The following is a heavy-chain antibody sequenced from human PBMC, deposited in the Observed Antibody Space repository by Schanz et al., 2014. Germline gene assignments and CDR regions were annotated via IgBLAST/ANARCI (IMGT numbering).Heavy chain of an antibody. CDR2: IYSGGST. CDR1: GFTVSINY. Sequence: EVQLVESGGGLVQPGGSLRLSCAASGFTVSINYMSWVRQAPGKGLEWVSVIYSGGSTYYADSVKGRFTISIDNSKNTHTLHINMLSVKAADTYVYSCERGYNSSIDVWGQGTTVTVSS. D-gene: IGHD6-6*01. CDR3: ERGYNSSIDV. J-gene: IGHJ6*02. V-gene: IGHV3-66*01.